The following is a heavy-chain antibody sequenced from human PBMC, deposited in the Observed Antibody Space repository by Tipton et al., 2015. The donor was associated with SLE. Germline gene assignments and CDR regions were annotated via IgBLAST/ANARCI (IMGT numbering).Heavy chain of an antibody. D-gene: IGHD2-15*01. Sequence: LVQSSQTLSLTCVISGDSVSSNNAAWNWIRQSPSRGLEWLGRTYYRSKWFNNYAVSVQSRITFNSDTSKNQFSLQLNSVTPEDTAVYYCARTCSGGSCYSFDSWGQGTLVTVSS. CDR2: TYYRSKWFN. CDR3: ARTCSGGSCYSFDS. CDR1: GDSVSSNNAA. J-gene: IGHJ4*02. V-gene: IGHV6-1*01.